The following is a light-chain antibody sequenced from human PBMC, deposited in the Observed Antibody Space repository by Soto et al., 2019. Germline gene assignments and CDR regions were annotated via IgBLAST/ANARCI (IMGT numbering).Light chain of an antibody. V-gene: IGKV3-15*01. CDR1: QSVSSN. Sequence: EIVLTQSPGTLSLSPGERATLSCRASQSVSSNLAWYQQKPGQAPRLLIYGASTRATGIPARFSGSGSGTEFTLTISSLQSEDFAVYYCQQYNNWPLTFCGGTKVDIK. CDR3: QQYNNWPLT. CDR2: GAS. J-gene: IGKJ4*01.